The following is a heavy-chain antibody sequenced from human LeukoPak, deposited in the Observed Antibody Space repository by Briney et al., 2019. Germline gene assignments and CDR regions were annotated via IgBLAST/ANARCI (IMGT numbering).Heavy chain of an antibody. CDR3: AKDDAWLRFGE. D-gene: IGHD3-10*01. Sequence: GGSLRLSCAASGFSFSSYSMNCVRQAPGKGLEWLSYISTTSNNIYYADSVKGRFTISRDNAKNTLYLEVISLTAEDTAVYYCAKDDAWLRFGEWSQGTLVTVSS. CDR2: ISTTSNNI. V-gene: IGHV3-48*01. J-gene: IGHJ4*02. CDR1: GFSFSSYS.